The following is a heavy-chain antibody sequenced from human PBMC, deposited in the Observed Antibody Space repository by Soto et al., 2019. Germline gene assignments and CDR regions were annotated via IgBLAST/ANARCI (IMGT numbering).Heavy chain of an antibody. V-gene: IGHV4-30-4*01. CDR1: GDSMSSGDYY. CDR3: ARGRTVSSRTIDS. J-gene: IGHJ5*01. CDR2: ISSRGTV. Sequence: ASETLSLTCNVSGDSMSSGDYYWSWIRQPPGKGLEWLADISSRGTVYYTPSLKGRHTISMVTSKNQFSLRLRSVTAADTAVYFCARGRTVSSRTIDSWGHGTLVTVSS. D-gene: IGHD4-17*01.